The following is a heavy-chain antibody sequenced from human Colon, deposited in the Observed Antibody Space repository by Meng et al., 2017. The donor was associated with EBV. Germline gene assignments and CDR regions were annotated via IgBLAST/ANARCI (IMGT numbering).Heavy chain of an antibody. D-gene: IGHD4-17*01. CDR2: SYDDGTT. V-gene: IGHV4-4*02. CDR1: SGSIRRFNW. CDR3: ARAPRRERYGDYVNIWFDS. J-gene: IGHJ5*01. Sequence: VLAQALVPGLVKPSGTLTLACVVCSGSIRRFNWWSWVRQSPGKGLEWIGASYDDGTTNYNPSLKSRVTILVDKFNNQFSLKLNSVTAADTAVYYCARAPRRERYGDYVNIWFDSWGQGTLVTVSS.